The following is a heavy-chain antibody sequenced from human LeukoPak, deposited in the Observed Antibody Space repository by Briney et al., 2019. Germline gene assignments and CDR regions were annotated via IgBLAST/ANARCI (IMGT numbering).Heavy chain of an antibody. CDR1: GYSFTGYY. Sequence: ASVKVSCKASGYSFTGYYIHWVRQAPGQGLEWMGWINPNSGGTEYAQKFQGRLTMTRDTSISTANMELSRLRSDDTAVYYCARERTTVVTLDYYYGMDVWGQGTTVTVSS. D-gene: IGHD4-23*01. CDR2: INPNSGGT. J-gene: IGHJ6*02. V-gene: IGHV1-2*02. CDR3: ARERTTVVTLDYYYGMDV.